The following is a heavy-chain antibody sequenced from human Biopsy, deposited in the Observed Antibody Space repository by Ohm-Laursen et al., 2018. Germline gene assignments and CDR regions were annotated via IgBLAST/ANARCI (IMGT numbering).Heavy chain of an antibody. CDR3: ARDTRWSPYSMDV. J-gene: IGHJ6*02. V-gene: IGHV3-9*01. D-gene: IGHD4-23*01. CDR2: LTSNSGSI. Sequence: SLRLSCSASGFTFDDYAMHWVRQAPGKGLEWVASLTSNSGSIGYGDSVKGRFTISRDNAKNSPYLQMNSLRTEDTAVYYCARDTRWSPYSMDVWGQGTTVTVSS. CDR1: GFTFDDYA.